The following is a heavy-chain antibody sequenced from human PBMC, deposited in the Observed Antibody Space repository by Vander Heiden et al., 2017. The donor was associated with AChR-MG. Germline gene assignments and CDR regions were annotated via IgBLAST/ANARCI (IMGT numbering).Heavy chain of an antibody. Sequence: QVQLLESGGGVVQPGGSLSLSCAASGFNFLRFGLHWVRQAPGKGPEWVAVISYDGSHQFYADSLKGRFTISRDNSKNTLYLQIYSLRAEDTAMYYCAKDIRPYASGSFENAWTWGQGTLVTVSS. CDR1: GFNFLRFG. D-gene: IGHD3-10*01. CDR2: ISYDGSHQ. V-gene: IGHV3-30*18. J-gene: IGHJ4*02. CDR3: AKDIRPYASGSFENAWT.